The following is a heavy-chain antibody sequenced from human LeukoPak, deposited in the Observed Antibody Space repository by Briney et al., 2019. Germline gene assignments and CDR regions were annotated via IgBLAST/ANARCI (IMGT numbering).Heavy chain of an antibody. CDR2: ISYDGSNK. CDR3: ARDLTMVRGGPD. Sequence: GGSLRLSCAASGFTFSSYAMHWVRQAPGKGLEWVAVISYDGSNKYYADSVKGRFTISRDNSKNTLYLQMNSLRAEDTAEYYCARDLTMVRGGPDWGQGTLVTVSS. J-gene: IGHJ4*02. CDR1: GFTFSSYA. D-gene: IGHD3-10*01. V-gene: IGHV3-30*04.